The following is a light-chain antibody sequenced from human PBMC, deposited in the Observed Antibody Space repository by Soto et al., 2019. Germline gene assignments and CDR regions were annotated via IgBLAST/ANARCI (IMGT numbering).Light chain of an antibody. Sequence: EIVLTQSPGTLSLSPGERATLSCRASQSVSSNYLAWYQQRPGQAPSLLIYGASTRAAGVPDRFSGSGSGTESTLTINRLEPEDFAVFYCHQYDRSAIFTFGPGTTVDIK. J-gene: IGKJ3*01. CDR2: GAS. V-gene: IGKV3-20*01. CDR3: HQYDRSAIFT. CDR1: QSVSSNY.